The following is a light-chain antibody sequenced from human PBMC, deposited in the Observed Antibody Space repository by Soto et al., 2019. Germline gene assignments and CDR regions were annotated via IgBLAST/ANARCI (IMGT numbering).Light chain of an antibody. CDR1: QSLLHSNGYNY. CDR3: MQALQTRWT. J-gene: IGKJ1*01. CDR2: LGS. V-gene: IGKV2-28*01. Sequence: DIVMTQSPLSLPVTPGEPASISCRSSQSLLHSNGYNYLDWYLQKPGQSPKLLIYLGSNRASGVTDRFSGSGSGTDFTLKISRVEAEDVGVYYCMQALQTRWTFGQGTKVEIK.